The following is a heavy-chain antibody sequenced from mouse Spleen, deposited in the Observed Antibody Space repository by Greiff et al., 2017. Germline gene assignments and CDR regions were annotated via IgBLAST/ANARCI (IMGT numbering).Heavy chain of an antibody. D-gene: IGHD2-2*01. Sequence: VQLQQSGPELVKPGASVKISCKASGYSFTGYYMNWVKQSPEKSLEWIGEINPSTGGTTYNQKFKAKATLTVDKSSSTAYMQLKSLTSEDSAVYYCALYGYDVAYWGQGTLVTVSA. CDR3: ALYGYDVAY. J-gene: IGHJ3*01. CDR1: GYSFTGYY. CDR2: INPSTGGT. V-gene: IGHV1-42*01.